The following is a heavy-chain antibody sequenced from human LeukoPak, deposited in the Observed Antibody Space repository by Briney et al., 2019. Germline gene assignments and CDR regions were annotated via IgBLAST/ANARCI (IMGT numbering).Heavy chain of an antibody. V-gene: IGHV4-38-2*02. CDR2: IYHSGST. J-gene: IGHJ4*02. D-gene: IGHD3-10*01. Sequence: SETLSLTCTVSGYSISSGYYWGWIRQPPGKGPEWIGSIYHSGSTYYNPSLKSRVTISVDTSKNQFSLKLSSVTAADTAVYYCAVMVRGDNFDYWGQGTLVTVSS. CDR3: AVMVRGDNFDY. CDR1: GYSISSGYY.